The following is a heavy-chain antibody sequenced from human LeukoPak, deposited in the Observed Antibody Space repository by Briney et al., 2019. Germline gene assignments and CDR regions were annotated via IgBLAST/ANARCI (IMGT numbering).Heavy chain of an antibody. J-gene: IGHJ4*02. Sequence: AGGSLRLSCAASGFTFSSYAMSWVRQAPGKGLEGVSAISGSGGSTYYAVSVKGRFTISRDNSKNTLYLQMNSLRAEDTAVYYCAKTALTTVTTNFDYWGQGTLVTVSS. CDR2: ISGSGGST. CDR1: GFTFSSYA. D-gene: IGHD4-11*01. CDR3: AKTALTTVTTNFDY. V-gene: IGHV3-23*01.